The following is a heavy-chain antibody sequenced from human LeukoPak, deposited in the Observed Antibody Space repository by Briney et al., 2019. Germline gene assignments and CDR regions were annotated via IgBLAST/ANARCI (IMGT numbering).Heavy chain of an antibody. CDR1: GGSFSGYY. J-gene: IGHJ4*02. CDR2: INHSGST. Sequence: SETLSLTCAVYGGSFSGYYWSWIRQPPGKGLEWIGEINHSGSTNYNPSLKSRVTISVDTSKNQFSLKLSSVTAADTAVYYCARGLAYYYDSSGYYLRWGQGTLVTVSS. CDR3: ARGLAYYYDSSGYYLR. V-gene: IGHV4-34*01. D-gene: IGHD3-22*01.